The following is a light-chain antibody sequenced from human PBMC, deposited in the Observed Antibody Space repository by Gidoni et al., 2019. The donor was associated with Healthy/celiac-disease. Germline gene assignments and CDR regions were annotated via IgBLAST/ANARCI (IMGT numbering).Light chain of an antibody. CDR2: GAS. CDR1: QSVSSSY. Sequence: EIVLTQSPGTLSLSQGERATLSCRARQSVSSSYLAWYQQKPGQAPRLLIYGASSRATGIPDRFSGSGSGTDFTLTISRLEPEDFAVYYCQQYGSSPLFTFXPXTKVDIK. CDR3: QQYGSSPLFT. J-gene: IGKJ3*01. V-gene: IGKV3-20*01.